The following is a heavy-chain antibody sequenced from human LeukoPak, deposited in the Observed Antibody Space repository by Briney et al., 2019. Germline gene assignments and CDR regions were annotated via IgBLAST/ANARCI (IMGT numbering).Heavy chain of an antibody. CDR1: DGSISSSSYY. D-gene: IGHD6-6*01. J-gene: IGHJ4*02. Sequence: SETLSLTCTVSDGSISSSSYYWGWIRQPPGKGLEWIGSIYYSGSTYYNPSLKSRVTISVDTSKNQFSLKVSSVTAADTAVYYCARGDRISSSKFDYWGQGTLVTVSS. CDR3: ARGDRISSSKFDY. V-gene: IGHV4-39*07. CDR2: IYYSGST.